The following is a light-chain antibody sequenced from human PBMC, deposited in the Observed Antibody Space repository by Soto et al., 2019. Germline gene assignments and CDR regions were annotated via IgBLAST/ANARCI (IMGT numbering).Light chain of an antibody. V-gene: IGKV1-12*01. Sequence: EKSQCADIGAACIIKKVTITCRASHGISSLAWYQHKPGRAPKLLIFGASSLQSGVPSRFSGSGSGTDFTLTISSLQPEDFATYYCQEANSFPITFGQGRRLAIK. J-gene: IGKJ5*01. CDR3: QEANSFPIT. CDR2: GAS. CDR1: HGISS.